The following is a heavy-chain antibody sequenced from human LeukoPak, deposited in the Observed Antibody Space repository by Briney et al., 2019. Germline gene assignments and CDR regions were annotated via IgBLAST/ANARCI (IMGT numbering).Heavy chain of an antibody. CDR2: ISWNSGSI. J-gene: IGHJ4*02. CDR1: GFTFDDYA. Sequence: PGGSLRLSCAASGFTFDDYAMHWVRQAPGKGLEWVSGISWNSGSIGYADSVKGRFTISRDNAKNSLYLQMNSLRAEDTALYYCAKDIWYYDSSGYFDYWGQGTLVTVSS. D-gene: IGHD3-22*01. CDR3: AKDIWYYDSSGYFDY. V-gene: IGHV3-9*01.